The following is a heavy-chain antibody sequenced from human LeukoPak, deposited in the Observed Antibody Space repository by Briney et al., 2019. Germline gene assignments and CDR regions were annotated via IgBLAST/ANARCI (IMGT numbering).Heavy chain of an antibody. D-gene: IGHD6-13*01. CDR1: GGSISGYY. CDR2: MYSSGTT. J-gene: IGHJ4*02. Sequence: PSETLSLTCTVSGGSISGYYWSWIRQPAGKGLEWIGRMYSSGTTNYNPSLKSRVTMSVDTSTNQFSLKLSSVTAADTAVYYCARHGGPAAGLDYWGQGSLVTVSS. V-gene: IGHV4-4*07. CDR3: ARHGGPAAGLDY.